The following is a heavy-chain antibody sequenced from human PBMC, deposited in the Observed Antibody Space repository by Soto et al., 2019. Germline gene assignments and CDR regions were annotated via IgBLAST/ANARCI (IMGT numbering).Heavy chain of an antibody. CDR3: ARDITLRNPLSY. Sequence: ASVKVSCKASGYTFTSYAMHWVRQAPGQRLEWMGWINAGNGNTKYSQKFQGRVTITRDTSASTAYMELSSLRSEDTAVYYCARDITLRNPLSYWAQGSLVPVSA. J-gene: IGHJ4*02. CDR2: INAGNGNT. V-gene: IGHV1-3*01. CDR1: GYTFTSYA. D-gene: IGHD1-20*01.